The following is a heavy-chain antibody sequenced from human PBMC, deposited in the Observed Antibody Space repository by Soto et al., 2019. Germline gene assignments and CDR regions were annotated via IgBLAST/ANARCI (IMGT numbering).Heavy chain of an antibody. CDR3: ARDLGSWSQWLPQPHYFDY. Sequence: EVQLVESGGGLVKPGGSLTLSCAASGFTFSSYSMNWVRQAPGKGLEWVSSISSSSSYIYYADSVKGRFTISRDNAKNSLYLQMNSLRAEDTAVYYCARDLGSWSQWLPQPHYFDYWGQGTLVTVSS. CDR2: ISSSSSYI. J-gene: IGHJ4*02. CDR1: GFTFSSYS. D-gene: IGHD6-19*01. V-gene: IGHV3-21*01.